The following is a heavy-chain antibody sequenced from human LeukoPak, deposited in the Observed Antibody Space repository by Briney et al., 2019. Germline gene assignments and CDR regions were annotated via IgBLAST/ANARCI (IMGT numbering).Heavy chain of an antibody. Sequence: PSETLSLTCTVSGGSISSSSYYWGWIRQPPGKGLEGIGSIYHSGSTSYNPSLKRRVTISVDTSKNQFSLELSSVTAGDTAVDYCARVDSSGPIGYWGQGTLVTVSS. D-gene: IGHD3-22*01. V-gene: IGHV4-39*07. CDR3: ARVDSSGPIGY. J-gene: IGHJ4*02. CDR1: GGSISSSSYY. CDR2: IYHSGST.